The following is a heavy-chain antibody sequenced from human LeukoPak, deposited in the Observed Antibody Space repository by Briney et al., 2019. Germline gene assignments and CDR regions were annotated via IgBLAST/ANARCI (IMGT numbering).Heavy chain of an antibody. Sequence: SGTLSLTCAVYGGSFSGYYWSWIRQPPGKGLEWIGEINHSGSTNYNPSLKSRVTISVDTSKNQFSLKLSSVTAADTAVYYCARRSSGWSIGYWGQGTLVTVSS. CDR1: GGSFSGYY. V-gene: IGHV4-34*01. CDR3: ARRSSGWSIGY. D-gene: IGHD6-19*01. J-gene: IGHJ4*02. CDR2: INHSGST.